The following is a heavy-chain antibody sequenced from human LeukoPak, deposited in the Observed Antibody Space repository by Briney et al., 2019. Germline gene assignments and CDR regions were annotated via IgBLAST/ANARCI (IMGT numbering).Heavy chain of an antibody. CDR3: AKDGVVSGTMGRLHY. Sequence: GGSLRLSCAASGFTFSSYAMTWVRQAPGKGLEWVSGISGSGGNTYYADSVKGRFTISRDNSKNTLYLQMSSLRAEDTAVYYCAKDGVVSGTMGRLHYWGQGTLVTVSS. CDR1: GFTFSSYA. V-gene: IGHV3-23*01. CDR2: ISGSGGNT. D-gene: IGHD6-19*01. J-gene: IGHJ4*02.